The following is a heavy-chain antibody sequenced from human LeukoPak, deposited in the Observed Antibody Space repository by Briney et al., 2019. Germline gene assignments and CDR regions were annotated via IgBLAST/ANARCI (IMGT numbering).Heavy chain of an antibody. J-gene: IGHJ4*02. CDR1: GGSISSGGYY. Sequence: PSETLSLTCTVSGGSISSGGYYWSWIRQHPGKGLEWIGYIYYGGSTYYNPSLKSRVTISVDTSKNQFSLKLSSVTAADTAVYYCARTRGYSYGYGFYFDYWGQGTLVTVSS. V-gene: IGHV4-31*03. D-gene: IGHD5-18*01. CDR2: IYYGGST. CDR3: ARTRGYSYGYGFYFDY.